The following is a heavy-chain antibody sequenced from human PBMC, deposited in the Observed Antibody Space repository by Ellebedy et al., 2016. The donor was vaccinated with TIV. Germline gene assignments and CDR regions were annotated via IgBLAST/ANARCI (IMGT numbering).Heavy chain of an antibody. V-gene: IGHV3-53*01. CDR3: AAWGDYNN. J-gene: IGHJ4*02. CDR1: GFTVSSNF. CDR2: IYSGGTI. Sequence: PGGSLRLSCAASGFTVSSNFMTWVRQAPGKGLEWVSVIYSGGTIRYADSVKGCFTISRYNSKNTVDLQMNSLRVEDTAVYYCAAWGDYNNWGQGAQVTGSS. D-gene: IGHD7-27*01.